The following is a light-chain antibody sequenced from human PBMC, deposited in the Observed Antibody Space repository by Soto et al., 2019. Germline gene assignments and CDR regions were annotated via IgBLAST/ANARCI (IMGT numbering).Light chain of an antibody. V-gene: IGKV1-39*01. J-gene: IGKJ4*01. CDR1: QSISSY. CDR3: QHSYSTPPT. Sequence: DIQMTQSPSSLSASVGDRVTITCRASQSISSYLNWYQQKPGKAPKLLIYAASSLQSGVPSRFSGSGSGIDFTLTISSLQPEDFASYYCQHSYSTPPTFGGGTKVEIK. CDR2: AAS.